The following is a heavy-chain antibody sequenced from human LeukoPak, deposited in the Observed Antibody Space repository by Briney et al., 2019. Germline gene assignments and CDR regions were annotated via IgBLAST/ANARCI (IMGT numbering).Heavy chain of an antibody. J-gene: IGHJ6*03. D-gene: IGHD3/OR15-3a*01. Sequence: PGGSLRLSCAASGFSFSIYAMSWVRQAPGKGLEWVSSISSSSSYIYYADSVKGRFTISRDNAKNSLYLQMNSLRAEDTAVYYCARDMDFWTGGLYYYYMDVWGKGTTVTVSS. V-gene: IGHV3-21*01. CDR3: ARDMDFWTGGLYYYYMDV. CDR2: ISSSSSYI. CDR1: GFSFSIYA.